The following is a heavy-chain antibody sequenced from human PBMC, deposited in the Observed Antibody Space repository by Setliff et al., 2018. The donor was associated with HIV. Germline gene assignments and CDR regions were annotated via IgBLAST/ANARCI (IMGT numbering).Heavy chain of an antibody. CDR3: ARLGGSFGIPHFDF. J-gene: IGHJ4*02. D-gene: IGHD3-3*02. CDR1: GYSFTNYW. V-gene: IGHV5-51*01. Sequence: GESLKISCTGSGYSFTNYWIGWVRQMPGKGLEWMGIIYPSDSDTRYSPSFQGQVTFSADKTVSTAYLQWNSLKASDTAMYYCARLGGSFGIPHFDFWGQGKMVTVSS. CDR2: IYPSDSDT.